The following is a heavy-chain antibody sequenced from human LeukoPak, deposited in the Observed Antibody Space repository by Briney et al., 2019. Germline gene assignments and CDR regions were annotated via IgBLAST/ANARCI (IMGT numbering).Heavy chain of an antibody. CDR3: ARGSQYYYDSVGYYSHDY. D-gene: IGHD3-22*01. CDR2: VNHSGST. CDR1: GGSFSGYY. J-gene: IGHJ4*02. Sequence: PSETLSLTCAVFGGSFSGYYWSWIRQPPGKGLEWIGEVNHSGSTTYNPSLKSRATISVDTSKNQLSLKLSSVTAADTAVYYCARGSQYYYDSVGYYSHDYWGQGTLVTVSS. V-gene: IGHV4-34*01.